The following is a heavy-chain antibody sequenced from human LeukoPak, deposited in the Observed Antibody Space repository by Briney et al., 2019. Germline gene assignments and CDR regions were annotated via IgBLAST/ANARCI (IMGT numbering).Heavy chain of an antibody. CDR3: AREGYCSSTSCLGYYYYGMDV. Sequence: SETLSLTCAVYGGSFSGYYWSWIRQPPGKGLEWIGEINHSGSTNYNPSLKSRVTISVDTSKNQFSLKLSSVTAADTAVYYCAREGYCSSTSCLGYYYYGMDVWGQGTTVTVSS. J-gene: IGHJ6*02. D-gene: IGHD2-2*01. CDR2: INHSGST. V-gene: IGHV4-34*01. CDR1: GGSFSGYY.